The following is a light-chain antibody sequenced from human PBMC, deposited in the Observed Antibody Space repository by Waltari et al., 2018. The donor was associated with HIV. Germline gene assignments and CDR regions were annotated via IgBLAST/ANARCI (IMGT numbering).Light chain of an antibody. CDR3: QQYGSSPLFT. Sequence: EIVLTQSPGTLALSPGERATLSCRVSQSISSTYLAWYQQKPGQAPRLLLYGASSRATGIPDRFTGSGSGTDFTLTISRLEPEDFAVYYCQQYGSSPLFTFGPGTKVALK. J-gene: IGKJ3*01. CDR2: GAS. CDR1: QSISSTY. V-gene: IGKV3-20*01.